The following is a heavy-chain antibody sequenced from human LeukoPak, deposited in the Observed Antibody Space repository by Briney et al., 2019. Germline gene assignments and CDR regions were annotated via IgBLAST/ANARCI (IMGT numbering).Heavy chain of an antibody. D-gene: IGHD6-19*01. CDR1: GFTFSTHW. CDR3: AREQSNSGWKYFDY. Sequence: GGSLRLSCVASGFTFSTHWMYWVRQVPGKGLVWVSRINTDGSTTSYADSVRGRFTISRDNAKNTVYLQMDSLRAEDTAVYYCAREQSNSGWKYFDYWGQGTLVTVSS. J-gene: IGHJ4*02. V-gene: IGHV3-74*01. CDR2: INTDGSTT.